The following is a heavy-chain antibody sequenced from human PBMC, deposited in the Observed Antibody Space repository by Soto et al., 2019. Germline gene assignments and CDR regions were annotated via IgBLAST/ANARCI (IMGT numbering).Heavy chain of an antibody. D-gene: IGHD3-22*01. V-gene: IGHV1-2*02. J-gene: IGHJ4*02. CDR1: GYTFTGYY. CDR3: ASPPGYYYDSSGYLRVPYYFDY. Sequence: ASVKVSCKASGYTFTGYYMHWVRQAPGQGLEWMGWINPNSGGTNYAQKFQGRVTITADESTSTAYMELSSLRSEDTAVYYCASPPGYYYDSSGYLRVPYYFDYWGQGTLVTVSS. CDR2: INPNSGGT.